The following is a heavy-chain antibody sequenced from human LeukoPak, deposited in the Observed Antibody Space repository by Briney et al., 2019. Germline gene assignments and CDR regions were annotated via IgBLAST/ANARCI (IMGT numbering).Heavy chain of an antibody. Sequence: PGGSLRLSCAGSGFSFRNTWMTWVRQAPGRGLEWVSDITGSGGSTYYADSVKGRFTISRDNSKNTLYLQMNSLRAEDTAVYYCAKALRGGYYGSGNSVNCWGQGTLVTVSS. J-gene: IGHJ4*02. D-gene: IGHD3-10*01. V-gene: IGHV3-23*01. CDR2: ITGSGGST. CDR3: AKALRGGYYGSGNSVNC. CDR1: GFSFRNTW.